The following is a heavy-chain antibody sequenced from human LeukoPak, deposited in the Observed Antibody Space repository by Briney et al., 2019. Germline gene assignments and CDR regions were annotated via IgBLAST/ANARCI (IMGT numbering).Heavy chain of an antibody. Sequence: SETLSLTCTVSGGSISSSSYYWGWIRQPPGKGLEWIGSIYYSGSTYYNPSLKSRVTISVDTSKNQFSLKLSSVTAADTAVYYCSRTSLNFNYAFDIWGQGTMVIVSS. D-gene: IGHD2-2*01. V-gene: IGHV4-39*01. CDR1: GGSISSSSYY. J-gene: IGHJ3*02. CDR2: IYYSGST. CDR3: SRTSLNFNYAFDI.